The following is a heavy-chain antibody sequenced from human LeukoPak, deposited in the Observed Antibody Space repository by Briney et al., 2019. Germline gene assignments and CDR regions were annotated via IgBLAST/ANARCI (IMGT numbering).Heavy chain of an antibody. CDR2: IYHSGAS. CDR1: SYSISSCYF. CDR3: ARDLNCSGATCYFDP. Sequence: SETLSLTCTVSSYSISSCYFWAWIRQPPGKGLEWIGSIYHSGASHYNPSLKSRVTISLDTSKNQFSLRLTSVTAADTALYYCARDLNCSGATCYFDPWGQGSLVTVSS. V-gene: IGHV4-38-2*02. D-gene: IGHD2-15*01. J-gene: IGHJ5*02.